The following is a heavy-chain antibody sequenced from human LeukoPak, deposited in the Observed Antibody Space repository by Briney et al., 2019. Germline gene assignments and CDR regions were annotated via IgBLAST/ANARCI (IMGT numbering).Heavy chain of an antibody. CDR1: GVSISSYY. J-gene: IGHJ3*02. CDR3: ARDVFDI. V-gene: IGHV4-59*12. CDR2: IHYSGST. Sequence: SETLSLTCTVSGVSISSYYWSWIRQPPGKGLEWIGYIHYSGSTNYNPSLKSRVTISVDTSKNQFSLKLSSVTAADTAVYYCARDVFDIWGQGTMVTVSS.